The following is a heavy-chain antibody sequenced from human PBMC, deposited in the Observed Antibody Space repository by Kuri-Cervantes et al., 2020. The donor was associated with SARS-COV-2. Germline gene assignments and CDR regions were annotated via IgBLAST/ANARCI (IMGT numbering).Heavy chain of an antibody. V-gene: IGHV4-30-2*01. J-gene: IGHJ3*02. D-gene: IGHD2-2*02. CDR1: GGSINSGAYP. CDR2: IFHSGNT. CDR3: ASLVPAAIRADAFDI. Sequence: SETLSLTCAVSGGSINSGAYPWTWIRQPPGKGLEWIAYIFHSGNTFYNPSLKSRVTTSVDTSKNQFSLKLSSVAAADTAVYYCASLVPAAIRADAFDIWGQGTMVTVSS.